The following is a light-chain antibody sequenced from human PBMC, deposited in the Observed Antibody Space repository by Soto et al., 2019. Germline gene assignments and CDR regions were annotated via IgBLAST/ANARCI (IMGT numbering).Light chain of an antibody. Sequence: DIQMTQSPSSVSASVGDRVTLSCRASEDINNRLACYQQKPGNAPKLLVYAAFILQSGVPSRFSAYGSGADFTLSISSLQPEDFATYYCQQADSFPITFGQGTRLEVK. CDR1: EDINNR. J-gene: IGKJ5*01. V-gene: IGKV1-12*01. CDR2: AAF. CDR3: QQADSFPIT.